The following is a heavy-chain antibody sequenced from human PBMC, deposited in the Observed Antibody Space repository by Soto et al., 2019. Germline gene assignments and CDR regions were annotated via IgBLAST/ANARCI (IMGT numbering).Heavy chain of an antibody. V-gene: IGHV3-72*01. Sequence: GGSLRLSCAASGFTFSDHYMDWVRQAPGKGLEWVGRTRNKANSYTTEYAAAVKGRFTISRDDSKNSLYLQMNSLKTEDTAVYYCAGVNWPVGAFDIWGQGTMVTVSS. CDR2: TRNKANSYTT. D-gene: IGHD1-1*01. CDR1: GFTFSDHY. CDR3: AGVNWPVGAFDI. J-gene: IGHJ3*02.